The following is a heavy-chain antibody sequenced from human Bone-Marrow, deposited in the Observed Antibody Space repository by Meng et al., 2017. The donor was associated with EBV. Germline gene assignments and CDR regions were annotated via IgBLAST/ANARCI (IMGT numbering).Heavy chain of an antibody. Sequence: VQLVESGGGVVQPGRSLRLSCAASGFTFSSYGMHWVRQAPGKGLEWVAVISYDGSNKYYADSVKGRFTISRDNSKNTLYLQMNSLRAEDTAVYYCASLDIVVVPADTGDYRGQGTLVTVSS. CDR2: ISYDGSNK. CDR3: ASLDIVVVPADTGDY. J-gene: IGHJ4*02. V-gene: IGHV3-30*03. D-gene: IGHD2-2*03. CDR1: GFTFSSYG.